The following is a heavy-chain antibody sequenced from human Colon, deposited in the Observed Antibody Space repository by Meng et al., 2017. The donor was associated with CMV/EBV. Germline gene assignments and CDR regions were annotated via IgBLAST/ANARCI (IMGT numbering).Heavy chain of an antibody. CDR3: VKGSTSGGGYLDF. CDR2: SRFDGSDK. V-gene: IGHV3-30*02. Sequence: GGSLRLSCAASDFSLDNYAMFWVRQAPGKGLEWVAFSRFDGSDKYAESVKGRFTISRDNSRSTVFLQMNSLRVEDTAVYYCVKGSTSGGGYLDFWGQGTRVTVSS. CDR1: DFSLDNYA. D-gene: IGHD3-16*02. J-gene: IGHJ4*02.